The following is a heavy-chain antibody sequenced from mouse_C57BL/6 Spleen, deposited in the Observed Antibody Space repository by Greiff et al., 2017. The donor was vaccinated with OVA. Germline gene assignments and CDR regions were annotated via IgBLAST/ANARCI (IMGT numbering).Heavy chain of an antibody. CDR2: IYPGDGDT. J-gene: IGHJ2*01. D-gene: IGHD4-1*01. V-gene: IGHV1-80*01. CDR1: GYAFSSYW. CDR3: ARKGTGTSYFDY. Sequence: VQLQQSGAELVKPGASVKISCKASGYAFSSYWMNWVKQRPGKGLEWIGQIYPGDGDTNYNGKFKGKATLTADKSSSTAYMQLSSLTSEDSAVYFCARKGTGTSYFDYWGQGTTLTVSS.